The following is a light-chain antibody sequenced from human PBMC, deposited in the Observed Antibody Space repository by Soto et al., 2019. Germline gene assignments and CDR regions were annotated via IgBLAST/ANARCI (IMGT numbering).Light chain of an antibody. J-gene: IGKJ2*01. CDR1: QSVSSN. V-gene: IGKV3-15*01. CDR2: GAS. Sequence: EIVMTQSPATLSVSPGERATLSCRASQSVSSNLAWYQQKPGQAPRLLISGASTRATGIQARFSCSGSGTECTITRRGMQSSAFAVSYCKQYNYWPSTFGQGTNLEIK. CDR3: KQYNYWPST.